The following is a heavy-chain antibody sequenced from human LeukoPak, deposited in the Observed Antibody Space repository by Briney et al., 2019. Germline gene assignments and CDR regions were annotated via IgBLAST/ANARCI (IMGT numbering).Heavy chain of an antibody. CDR1: GDSISSSSYY. J-gene: IGHJ4*02. D-gene: IGHD3-22*01. CDR3: AREGGLEYYYDSYPDY. CDR2: IYYSGST. V-gene: IGHV4-39*07. Sequence: SETLSLTCTVSGDSISSSSYYWGWIRQPPGKGLEWIGSIYYSGSTYYNPSLKSRVTISVDTSKNQFSLKLSSVTAADTAVYYCAREGGLEYYYDSYPDYWGQGTLVTVSS.